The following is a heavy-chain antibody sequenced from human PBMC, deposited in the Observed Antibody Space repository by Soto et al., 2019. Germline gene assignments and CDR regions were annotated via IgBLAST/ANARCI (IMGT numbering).Heavy chain of an antibody. D-gene: IGHD2-15*01. V-gene: IGHV4-39*01. J-gene: IGHJ4*02. CDR1: GGSISSSSSSYY. Sequence: PSWTLSLTCTVSGGSISSSSSSYYWGWIRQPPGKGLEWIGSIYYSGNTYYNPSLKSRVTISVDTSKNQFSLRLSSVTAADTAVYYCASTFSYCSGGSCYFPDFDYWGQGTLVTVSS. CDR3: ASTFSYCSGGSCYFPDFDY. CDR2: IYYSGNT.